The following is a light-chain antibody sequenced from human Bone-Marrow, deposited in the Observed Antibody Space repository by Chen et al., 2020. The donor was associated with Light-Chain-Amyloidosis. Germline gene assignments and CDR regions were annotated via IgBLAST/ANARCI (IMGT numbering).Light chain of an antibody. CDR1: NIGGKS. CDR3: QVWIGSSDHQV. CDR2: DDF. V-gene: IGLV3-21*02. J-gene: IGLJ2*01. Sequence: SYLLPQPPSVSVAPGQTARPTCGRNNIGGKSVQWSQQRSDQAPVLVVYDDFDRTSGIPERFSGSNSGNPASLTISRVEAGDEADYYCQVWIGSSDHQVFGGRTKLTVL.